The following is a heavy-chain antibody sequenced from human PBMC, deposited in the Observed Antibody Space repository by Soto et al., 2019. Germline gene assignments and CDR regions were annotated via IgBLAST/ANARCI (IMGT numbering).Heavy chain of an antibody. CDR1: GYTFTRYG. CDR3: AKNGQPPYYYYGMDV. Sequence: ASVKVSCKASGYTFTRYGISWVRQAPGQGLEWMGWISGYNGDTKYAQKFQGRVTMTVDTSTTTAYMELRSLTPDDRAVYYCAKNGQPPYYYYGMDVWGQGTTVTVSS. J-gene: IGHJ6*02. V-gene: IGHV1-18*01. CDR2: ISGYNGDT. D-gene: IGHD2-8*01.